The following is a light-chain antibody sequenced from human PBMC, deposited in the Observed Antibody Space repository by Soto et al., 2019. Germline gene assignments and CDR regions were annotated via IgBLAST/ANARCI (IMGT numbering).Light chain of an antibody. J-gene: IGLJ1*01. V-gene: IGLV2-14*01. CDR3: SSYTSSSILYV. CDR2: DVS. CDR1: GSDVGGFNY. Sequence: ALTQPASVSGSPGQSITISCPGTGSDVGGFNYVSWYQQYPGKAPKLMIYDVSYRPSGVSNRFSGSKSGNTASLSISGLQAEDEAEYYCSSYTSSSILYVFGTGTKVTVL.